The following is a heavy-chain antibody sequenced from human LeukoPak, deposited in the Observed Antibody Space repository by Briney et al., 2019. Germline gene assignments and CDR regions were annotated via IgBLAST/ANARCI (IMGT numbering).Heavy chain of an antibody. D-gene: IGHD3-9*01. CDR2: IIPIFGTA. V-gene: IGHV1-69*13. CDR3: ARDRNGRVLRYFDWLARSYFDY. CDR1: GGTFSSYP. J-gene: IGHJ4*02. Sequence: ASVKVSCKASGGTFSSYPIGWVRQAPGQGLEWMGGIIPIFGTANYAQNFQGRVTITADESTSTAYMELSSLRSEDTAVYYCARDRNGRVLRYFDWLARSYFDYWGQGTLATVSS.